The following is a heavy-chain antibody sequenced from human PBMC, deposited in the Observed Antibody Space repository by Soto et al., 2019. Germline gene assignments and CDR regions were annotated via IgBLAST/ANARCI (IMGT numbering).Heavy chain of an antibody. CDR1: GGTFSNYA. CDR2: IIPIFGTT. J-gene: IGHJ4*02. D-gene: IGHD1-26*01. Sequence: QVQLVQSGAEVKKPGSSVKVSCKASGGTFSNYAITWVRQAPGQGLEWLGGIIPIFGTTDYARKFQGRVTITAAEATSTVFSELSSLTSEDTAVYYCARGVGAYYFDYWGQGTLVTVSS. CDR3: ARGVGAYYFDY. V-gene: IGHV1-69*01.